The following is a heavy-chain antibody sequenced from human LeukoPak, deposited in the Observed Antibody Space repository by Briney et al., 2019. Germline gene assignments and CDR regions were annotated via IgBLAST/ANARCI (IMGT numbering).Heavy chain of an antibody. CDR2: IRYDGNNQ. CDR1: GFSFSSYG. V-gene: IGHV3-30*02. D-gene: IGHD6-13*01. Sequence: GGSLRLSCAASGFSFSSYGMHWVRQAPGKGLEWMSFIRYDGNNQYYADSVRGRFTISRDNAKNTLYLQMSSLRSDDTAVYYCARGSSISAHPPCDYWGQGTLVTVSS. J-gene: IGHJ4*02. CDR3: ARGSSISAHPPCDY.